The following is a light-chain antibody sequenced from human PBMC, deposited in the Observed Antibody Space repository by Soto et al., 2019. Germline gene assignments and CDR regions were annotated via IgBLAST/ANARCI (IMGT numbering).Light chain of an antibody. J-gene: IGKJ1*01. Sequence: IQMTQSPSTLSASIGDTVTITCRASQSINRWLAWYQQKPGEAPKLLIYDASSLESGVPSRFSGTGSGTEFTLIISRLQPDDVATYYCQQYGSYWTFGQGTKVEIK. V-gene: IGKV1-5*01. CDR3: QQYGSYWT. CDR1: QSINRW. CDR2: DAS.